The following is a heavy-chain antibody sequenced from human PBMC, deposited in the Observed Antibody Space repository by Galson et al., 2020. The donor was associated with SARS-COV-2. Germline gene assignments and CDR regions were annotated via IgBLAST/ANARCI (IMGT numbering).Heavy chain of an antibody. J-gene: IGHJ4*02. CDR2: ISWNSGSI. CDR3: TRSGSYAIDY. D-gene: IGHD3-10*01. Sequence: SLKISCAASGFTFDDDAMHWVRQAPGKGLEWVSGISWNSGSIGYADSVKGRFTISRDNAKNSLYLQMNSLRAEDTALYYCTRSGSYAIDYWGQGTLVTVSS. CDR1: GFTFDDDA. V-gene: IGHV3-9*01.